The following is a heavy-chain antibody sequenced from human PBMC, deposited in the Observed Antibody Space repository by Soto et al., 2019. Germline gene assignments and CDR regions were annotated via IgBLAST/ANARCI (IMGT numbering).Heavy chain of an antibody. CDR3: ATSTIFGVVIISRDYYYGMDV. D-gene: IGHD3-3*01. Sequence: QVQLVQSGAEVKKPGSSVKVSCKASGGTFSSYAISWVRQAPGQGLEWMGGIIPIFGTANYAQKFQGRVTITADKYTSTAXMXXXSLRSEDTAVYYCATSTIFGVVIISRDYYYGMDVWGQGTTVTVSS. CDR1: GGTFSSYA. J-gene: IGHJ6*02. CDR2: IIPIFGTA. V-gene: IGHV1-69*06.